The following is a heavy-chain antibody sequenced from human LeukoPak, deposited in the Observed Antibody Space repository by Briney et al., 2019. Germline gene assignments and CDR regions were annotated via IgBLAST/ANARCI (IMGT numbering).Heavy chain of an antibody. D-gene: IGHD1-26*01. J-gene: IGHJ4*02. CDR3: AKDVGKWESLHFFDY. CDR2: LVYDARS. V-gene: IGHV3-33*03. CDR1: GFPFSSYG. Sequence: GGSLRLSCAASGFPFSSYGMHWVRQAPGKGLEWVARLVYDARSDYANSVKGRFSISRDDSRNTLYLQMNSLRGDDTAVYYCAKDVGKWESLHFFDYWGQGTLVTVS.